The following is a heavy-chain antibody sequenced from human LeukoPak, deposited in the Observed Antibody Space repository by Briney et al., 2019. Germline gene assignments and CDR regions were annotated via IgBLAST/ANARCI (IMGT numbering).Heavy chain of an antibody. CDR1: GFTFSTYA. J-gene: IGHJ4*02. CDR3: AKSLGGTYYDFWSYTS. D-gene: IGHD3-3*01. V-gene: IGHV3-23*01. CDR2: ISASGGPT. Sequence: QPGGSLRLSCAASGFTFSTYAMSWVRQAPGKGLEWVSVISASGGPTYYADSVKGRFTISRDNSKNTLYLQMNSLRAEDTAVYYCAKSLGGTYYDFWSYTSWGQGTLVIVSS.